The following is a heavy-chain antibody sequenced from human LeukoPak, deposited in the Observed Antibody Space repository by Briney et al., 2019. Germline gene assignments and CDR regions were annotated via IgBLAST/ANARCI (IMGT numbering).Heavy chain of an antibody. CDR1: GGSVSGHY. Sequence: SETLSLTCSVYGGSVSGHYWSWIRQAPDKGLEWIGEINDDGRTNSNLSLKSRVTISVETSKNQFSMKLTSVTAADRGVYYCARCVKARVVQSRCFYDSWGQGTQVTVSS. CDR3: ARCVKARVVQSRCFYDS. J-gene: IGHJ4*02. CDR2: INDDGRT. D-gene: IGHD2-15*01. V-gene: IGHV4-34*01.